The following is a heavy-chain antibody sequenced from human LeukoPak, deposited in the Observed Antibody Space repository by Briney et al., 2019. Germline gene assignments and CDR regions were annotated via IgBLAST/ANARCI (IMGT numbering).Heavy chain of an antibody. V-gene: IGHV4-39*02. CDR2: IYYSGST. Sequence: PSETLSLTCAVSGASISGSGYYWGWIRQPPGKGLEWIGNIYYSGSTYYNASLQSRVTISIDTSKNQFSLRLNSVTAADTAMYYCARDYQGGYGDKTVDYWGQGTLVTVSS. D-gene: IGHD5-18*01. J-gene: IGHJ4*02. CDR1: GASISGSGYY. CDR3: ARDYQGGYGDKTVDY.